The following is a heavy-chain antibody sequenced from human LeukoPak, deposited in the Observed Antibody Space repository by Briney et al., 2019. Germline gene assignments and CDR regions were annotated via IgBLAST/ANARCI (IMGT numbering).Heavy chain of an antibody. CDR3: AREFTQRDY. J-gene: IGHJ4*02. CDR2: ISGSDGTI. Sequence: GGSLRLSCVASGFTFSDYYMSWIRQAPGKGLEWVSYISGSDGTIKYADSVKGRFTISRDNAKNSLYLQMNSLRVEDTAVYYCAREFTQRDYWGQGTLVTVSS. V-gene: IGHV3-11*01. CDR1: GFTFSDYY.